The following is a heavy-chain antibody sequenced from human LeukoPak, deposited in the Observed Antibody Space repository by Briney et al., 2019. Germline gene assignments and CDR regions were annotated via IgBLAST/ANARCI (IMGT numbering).Heavy chain of an antibody. Sequence: GGSLRLSCAASGFTFSDYSMNWVHQAPGKGLEWISYIGIDSGNTNYADSVKGRFTISGDKAKNSLYLQMNSLRVEDTTVYYCARDYKYAFDNWGQGTLVTVSS. CDR2: IGIDSGNT. J-gene: IGHJ4*02. D-gene: IGHD5-24*01. V-gene: IGHV3-48*01. CDR3: ARDYKYAFDN. CDR1: GFTFSDYS.